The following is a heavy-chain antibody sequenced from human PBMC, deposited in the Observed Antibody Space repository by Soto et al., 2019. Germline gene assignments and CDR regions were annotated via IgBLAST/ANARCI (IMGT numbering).Heavy chain of an antibody. CDR2: ISNDGSNE. J-gene: IGHJ4*02. CDR1: GFTFRWFG. CDR3: AKGEVRGIIPSYFDY. V-gene: IGHV3-30*18. Sequence: PGGSLRLSTASSGFTFRWFGMNWVRQAPGKGLEWVARISNDGSNEYYVDSVKGRFTISRDNSKNTLYLQMDSLRAEDTAVYYCAKGEVRGIIPSYFDYWGLGTLVTVSS. D-gene: IGHD3-10*01.